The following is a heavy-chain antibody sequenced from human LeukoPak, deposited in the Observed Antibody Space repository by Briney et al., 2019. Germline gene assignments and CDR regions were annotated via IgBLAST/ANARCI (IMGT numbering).Heavy chain of an antibody. CDR3: AKTGAAAGSNWFDP. V-gene: IGHV3-30*02. Sequence: GGSLRLSCAASGFTFSSYGMHWVRQAPGKGLEWVAFIRYDGSNKYYADSVKGRFTISRDNSKNTLYLQMNSLRAEDTAVYYCAKTGAAAGSNWFDPWGQGTLVTVSS. CDR2: IRYDGSNK. J-gene: IGHJ5*02. D-gene: IGHD6-13*01. CDR1: GFTFSSYG.